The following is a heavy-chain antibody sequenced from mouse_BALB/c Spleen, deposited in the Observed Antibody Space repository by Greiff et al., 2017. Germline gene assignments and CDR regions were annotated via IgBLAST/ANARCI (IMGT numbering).Heavy chain of an antibody. D-gene: IGHD2-3*01. CDR1: GYTFTSYW. Sequence: QVQLQQSGAELVRPGASVKLSCKASGYTFTSYWINWVKQRPGQGLEWIGNIYPSDSYTNYNQKFKDKATLTVDKSSSTAYMQLSSPTSEDSAVYYCNDRMDYWGQGTSVTVSS. J-gene: IGHJ4*01. CDR3: NDRMDY. V-gene: IGHV1-69*02. CDR2: IYPSDSYT.